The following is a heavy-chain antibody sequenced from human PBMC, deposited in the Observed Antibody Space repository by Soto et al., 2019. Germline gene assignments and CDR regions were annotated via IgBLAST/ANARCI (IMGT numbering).Heavy chain of an antibody. D-gene: IGHD1-26*01. Sequence: SETLSLTCTVSGGSIISSRYSWVWIRQPPGKGLDWIGNIYYGGSTYYNPSLKSRVTISVDTSKNQFSLKLSSVTAADSAVYYCARHSIVGRTDYYYGMDVWGQGTTVTVSS. V-gene: IGHV4-39*01. CDR2: IYYGGST. CDR3: ARHSIVGRTDYYYGMDV. J-gene: IGHJ6*02. CDR1: GGSIISSRYS.